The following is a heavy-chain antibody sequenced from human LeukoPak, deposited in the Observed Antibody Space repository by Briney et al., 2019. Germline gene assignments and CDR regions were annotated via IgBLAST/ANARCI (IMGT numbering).Heavy chain of an antibody. J-gene: IGHJ5*02. CDR1: GGSLSGYF. CDR2: INHSGST. D-gene: IGHD6-13*01. CDR3: ARGLGIAAAGTSRWFDP. Sequence: SETLSLTCAVYGGSLSGYFWTWIRQPPGKGLEWIGEINHSGSTNYNPSLKSRVTISVDTSKNQFSLKLSSVTAADTAVYYCARGLGIAAAGTSRWFDPWGQGTLVTVSS. V-gene: IGHV4-34*01.